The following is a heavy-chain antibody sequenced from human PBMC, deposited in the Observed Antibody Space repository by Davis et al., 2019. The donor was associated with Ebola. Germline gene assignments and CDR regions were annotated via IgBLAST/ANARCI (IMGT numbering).Heavy chain of an antibody. V-gene: IGHV3-7*01. Sequence: PGGSLRLSCAASGFTFSSYWMSWVRQAPGKGLEWVANIKQDGSEKYYVDSVKGRFTISRDNAKNSLYLQMNSLRAEDTAVYYCARHQRFYSSSSGWLFYYYYGMDVWGQGTTVTVSS. CDR2: IKQDGSEK. J-gene: IGHJ6*02. D-gene: IGHD6-6*01. CDR3: ARHQRFYSSSSGWLFYYYYGMDV. CDR1: GFTFSSYW.